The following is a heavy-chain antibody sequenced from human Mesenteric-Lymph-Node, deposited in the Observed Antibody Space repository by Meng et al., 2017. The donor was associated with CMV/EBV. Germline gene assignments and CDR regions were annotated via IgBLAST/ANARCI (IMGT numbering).Heavy chain of an antibody. CDR2: IYYSGST. Sequence: SETLSLTCTVSGGSVSSGNYYWSWIRQPPGKGLEWIGYIYYSGSTNYNPSLKSRVNISVDTSKTQFSLKLSSVTAADTAVYYCARRYCSTTSCYIWWFDPWGQGTLVTVSS. CDR3: ARRYCSTTSCYIWWFDP. V-gene: IGHV4-61*01. D-gene: IGHD2-2*02. J-gene: IGHJ5*02. CDR1: GGSVSSGNYY.